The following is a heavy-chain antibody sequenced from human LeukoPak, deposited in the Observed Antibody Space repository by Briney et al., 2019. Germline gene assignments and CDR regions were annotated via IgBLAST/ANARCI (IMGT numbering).Heavy chain of an antibody. CDR3: ARDLWAQKLPHRYFDY. J-gene: IGHJ4*02. CDR1: GFSISSSNW. CDR2: IYYSGST. Sequence: SETLSLTCAVSGFSISSSNWWGWIRQPPGKGLEWIGYIYYSGSTHYNPSLKSRVTMSVDTSKNQFSLKLSSVTAVDTAVYYCARDLWAQKLPHRYFDYWGQGTLVTVSS. V-gene: IGHV4-28*03. D-gene: IGHD6-13*01.